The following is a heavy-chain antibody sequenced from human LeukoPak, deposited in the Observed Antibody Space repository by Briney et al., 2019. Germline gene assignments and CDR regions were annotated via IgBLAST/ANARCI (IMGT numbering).Heavy chain of an antibody. Sequence: GGSLMRPWWKTGLTGSSLDMGWVRQAQGKGLEWVAFIRYDGSNKYYADSVKGRFTISRDNSKNTLYLQMNSLRAEDTAVYYCAKDKGFPLFDYWGPGTLVTVSS. CDR3: AKDKGFPLFDY. CDR2: IRYDGSNK. CDR1: GLTGSSLD. V-gene: IGHV3-30*02. J-gene: IGHJ4*02.